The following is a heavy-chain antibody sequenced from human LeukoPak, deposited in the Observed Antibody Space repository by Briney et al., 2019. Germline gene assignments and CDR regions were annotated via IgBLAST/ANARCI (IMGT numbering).Heavy chain of an antibody. CDR1: GGSISSGDYY. V-gene: IGHV4-30-4*01. J-gene: IGHJ5*02. CDR3: AREAVTRVWFDP. CDR2: IYYSGST. D-gene: IGHD6-19*01. Sequence: PSQTLSLTCTVSGGSISSGDYYWSWIRQPPGKGLEWIGYIYYSGSTYYNPSLRSRVTISVDTSKNQFSLKLNSVTAADTAVYYCAREAVTRVWFDPWGQGTLVIVSS.